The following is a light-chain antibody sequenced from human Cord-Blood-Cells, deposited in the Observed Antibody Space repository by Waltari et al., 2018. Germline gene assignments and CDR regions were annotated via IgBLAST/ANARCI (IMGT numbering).Light chain of an antibody. CDR2: GNS. Sequence: QSALTQPPSVSGAPGQRVTISCTGRSSNIGAGYDVHWYQQLPGTAPKLHIYGNSNRPSGVPDRFSGSKSGTSASLAITGLQAEDEADYYCQSYDSSLSGSVFGGGTKLTVL. J-gene: IGLJ3*02. V-gene: IGLV1-40*01. CDR1: SSNIGAGYD. CDR3: QSYDSSLSGSV.